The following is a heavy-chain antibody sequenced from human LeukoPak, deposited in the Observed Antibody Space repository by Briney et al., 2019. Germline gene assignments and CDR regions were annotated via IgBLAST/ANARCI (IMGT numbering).Heavy chain of an antibody. D-gene: IGHD1-26*01. CDR1: GGSISSSSYH. Sequence: SETLSLTCTYSGGSISSSSYHWGWIRQSPGKGLEWAASVFFNGDTYYNPSLKSRVTISVDTSKNQFYLKLSSVTAADTAMYYCARESNRHRGSYVGASDLWGQGTVVTVSS. CDR2: VFFNGDT. J-gene: IGHJ3*01. CDR3: ARESNRHRGSYVGASDL. V-gene: IGHV4-39*07.